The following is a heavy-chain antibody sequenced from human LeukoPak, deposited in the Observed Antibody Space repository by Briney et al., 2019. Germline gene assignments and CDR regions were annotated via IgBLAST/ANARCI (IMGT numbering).Heavy chain of an antibody. J-gene: IGHJ5*02. CDR2: INHSGST. V-gene: IGHV4-34*01. Sequence: SETLSLTCAVYGGSFSGYYWSWIRQPPGKGLEWIGEINHSGSTNYNPSPKSRVTISVDTSKNQFSLKLSSVTAADTAVYYCARHPVLLWFGAWNWFDPWGQGTLVTVSS. CDR1: GGSFSGYY. D-gene: IGHD3-10*01. CDR3: ARHPVLLWFGAWNWFDP.